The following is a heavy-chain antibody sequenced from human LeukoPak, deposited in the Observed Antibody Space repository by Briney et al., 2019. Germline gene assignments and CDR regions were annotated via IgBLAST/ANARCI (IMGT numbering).Heavy chain of an antibody. CDR1: GFTFSSYA. D-gene: IGHD3-3*01. J-gene: IGHJ4*02. V-gene: IGHV3-30-3*01. Sequence: PGGSLRLSCAASGFTFSSYAMHWVRQAPGKGLEWVAVISYDGSNKYYADSVKGRFTISRDNSKNTLYLQMNSLRAEDTAVYYCAKVSTSYFLEWLLSVDYWGQGTLVTVSS. CDR3: AKVSTSYFLEWLLSVDY. CDR2: ISYDGSNK.